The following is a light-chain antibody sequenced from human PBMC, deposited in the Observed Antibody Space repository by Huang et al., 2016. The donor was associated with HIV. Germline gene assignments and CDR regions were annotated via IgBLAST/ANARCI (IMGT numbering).Light chain of an antibody. J-gene: IGKJ1*01. CDR1: QSLSISY. Sequence: EIVLTQSPGTLSLSPGERATLSCRASQSLSISYLAWYQQKPGQGPRLLIYGTSTRATGIPERFSGSGSGTDFTLTISRLEPEDFAMYYCQQYVRSPWTFGQGTKVEIK. V-gene: IGKV3-20*01. CDR2: GTS. CDR3: QQYVRSPWT.